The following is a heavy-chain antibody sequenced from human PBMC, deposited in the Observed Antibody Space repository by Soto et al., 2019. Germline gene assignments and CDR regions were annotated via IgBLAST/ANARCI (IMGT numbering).Heavy chain of an antibody. Sequence: EVQLVESGGGLVKPGGSLRLSCAASGFTFSSYSMNWVRQAPGKGLEWVSSISSSSSYIYYADSVKGRFTISRDNAKNSLYLQMNSLRAEDTAVYYCARDAGDGGAARTHLYYFDYWGQGTLVTVSS. CDR2: ISSSSSYI. V-gene: IGHV3-21*01. CDR1: GFTFSSYS. CDR3: ARDAGDGGAARTHLYYFDY. J-gene: IGHJ4*02. D-gene: IGHD6-6*01.